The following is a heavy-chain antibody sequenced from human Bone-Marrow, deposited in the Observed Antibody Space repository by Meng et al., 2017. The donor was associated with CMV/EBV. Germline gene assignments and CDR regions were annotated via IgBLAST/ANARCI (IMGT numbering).Heavy chain of an antibody. D-gene: IGHD3-10*01. CDR3: ARGLDRGTPYYFDY. Sequence: GGSLRLSCAASGFTFSSYEMNWVRQAPGKGLEWVSYISSSGSTIYYADSVKGRFTISRDNSKNTLYLQMNSLRAEDTAVYYCARGLDRGTPYYFDYWGQGTLVTVSS. CDR2: ISSSGSTI. J-gene: IGHJ4*02. V-gene: IGHV3-48*03. CDR1: GFTFSSYE.